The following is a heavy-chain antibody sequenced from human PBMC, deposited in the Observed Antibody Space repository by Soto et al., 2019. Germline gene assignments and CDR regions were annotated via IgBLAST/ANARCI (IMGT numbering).Heavy chain of an antibody. J-gene: IGHJ6*02. Sequence: GASVKVSCKASGGTFSSYAISWVRQAPGQGLEWMGGIIPIFGTANYAQKFQGRVTITADESTSTAYMELSSLRSEDTAVYYCARDRRYYYGSGSRVSGTGDYYYYYGMDVWGQGTTVTVSS. V-gene: IGHV1-69*13. D-gene: IGHD3-10*01. CDR2: IIPIFGTA. CDR1: GGTFSSYA. CDR3: ARDRRYYYGSGSRVSGTGDYYYYYGMDV.